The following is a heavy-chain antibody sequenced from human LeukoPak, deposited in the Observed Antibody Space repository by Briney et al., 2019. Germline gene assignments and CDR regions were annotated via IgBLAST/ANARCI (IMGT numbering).Heavy chain of an antibody. J-gene: IGHJ6*02. CDR3: ARDLRSDIVVVVAATWYYYYGMDV. CDR1: GYTFTSYG. V-gene: IGHV1-18*01. D-gene: IGHD2-15*01. Sequence: ASVKVSCKASGYTFTSYGISWVRQAPGQGLEWMGWISAYNGNTNYAQKLQGRVTMTTDTSTSTAYMELRSLRSDDTAVYYCARDLRSDIVVVVAATWYYYYGMDVWGQGTTVTVSS. CDR2: ISAYNGNT.